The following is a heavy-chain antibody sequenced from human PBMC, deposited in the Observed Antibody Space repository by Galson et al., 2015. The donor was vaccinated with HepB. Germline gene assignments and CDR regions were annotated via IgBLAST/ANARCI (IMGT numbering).Heavy chain of an antibody. CDR2: IYYTATT. D-gene: IGHD3-10*01. CDR1: GVSTSSSSYY. J-gene: IGHJ6*02. CDR3: ARHVGESGSYGMDV. Sequence: VSGVSTSSSSYYWSWLRQPPGRGLEWIGSIYYTATTYCDPSLKSRVTISLDTSKNQFSLRLNSVTAADTAVYYCARHVGESGSYGMDVWGQGTTVTASS. V-gene: IGHV4-39*01.